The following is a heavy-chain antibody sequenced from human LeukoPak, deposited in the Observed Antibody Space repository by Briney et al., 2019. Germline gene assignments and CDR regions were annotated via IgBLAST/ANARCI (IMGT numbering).Heavy chain of an antibody. CDR3: ARHGARYYYYYMDV. Sequence: SEILSLTCAVYGGSFSGYYWSWIRQPPGKGLEWIGEINHSGSTNYNPSLKSRVTISVDTSKNQFSLKLSSATAADTAVYYCARHGARYYYYYMDVWGKGTTVTVSS. D-gene: IGHD5-24*01. J-gene: IGHJ6*03. V-gene: IGHV4-34*01. CDR2: INHSGST. CDR1: GGSFSGYY.